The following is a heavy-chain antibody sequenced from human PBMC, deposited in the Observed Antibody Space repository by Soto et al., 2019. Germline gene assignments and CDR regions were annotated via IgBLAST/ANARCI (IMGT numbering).Heavy chain of an antibody. J-gene: IGHJ4*02. V-gene: IGHV3-11*05. D-gene: IGHD3-9*01. CDR1: GFTFSDYY. CDR2: ISSSSSYT. CDR3: ARGGDILTGYYTLDV. Sequence: SLRLSCAASGFTFSDYYMSWIRQAPGKGLEWVSYISSSSSYTNYADSVKGRFTISRDNTKNSLYLQMNSLRAEDTAVYYCARGGDILTGYYTLDVWGQGSLVTVSS.